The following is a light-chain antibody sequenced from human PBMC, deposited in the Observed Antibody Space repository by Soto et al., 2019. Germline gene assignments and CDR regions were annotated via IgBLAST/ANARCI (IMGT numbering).Light chain of an antibody. CDR3: ETWDSNSWV. V-gene: IGLV4-60*02. CDR2: LEGSGSY. Sequence: QLVLTQSSSASASLGSSVKLTCTLSSGHSSYIIAWHQQQPGKAPRYLMKLEGSGSYNKGSGVPDRFSGSSSGAERYLTISNLQFEDEADYYCETWDSNSWVFGGGTKLTVL. J-gene: IGLJ3*02. CDR1: SGHSSYI.